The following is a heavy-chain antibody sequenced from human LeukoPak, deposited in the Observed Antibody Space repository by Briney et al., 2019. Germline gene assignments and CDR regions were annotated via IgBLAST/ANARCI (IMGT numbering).Heavy chain of an antibody. CDR3: AKDRITMVRGVYDY. V-gene: IGHV3-30*04. CDR1: GFTFSRYS. D-gene: IGHD3-10*01. Sequence: TGGSLRLSCAASGFTFSRYSMHWVRQTPGKRLEWAAVISYDGSNNYYADSVKGRFTISRDNSKNTLYLQMNSLRAEDTAVYYCAKDRITMVRGVYDYWGQGTLVTVSS. CDR2: ISYDGSNN. J-gene: IGHJ4*02.